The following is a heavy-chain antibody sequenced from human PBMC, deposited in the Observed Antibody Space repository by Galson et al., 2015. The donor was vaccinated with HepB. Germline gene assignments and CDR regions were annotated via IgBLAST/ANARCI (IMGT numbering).Heavy chain of an antibody. D-gene: IGHD4-17*01. V-gene: IGHV3-30*02. CDR2: IRYDGSNK. CDR1: GFTFSSYG. Sequence: SLRLSCAASGFTFSSYGMHWVRQAPGKGLEWVAFIRYDGSNKYYADSVKGRFTISRDNSKNTLYLQMNSLRAEDTAVYYCAKDLEYGDYGDYYYGMDVWGQGTTVTVSS. CDR3: AKDLEYGDYGDYYYGMDV. J-gene: IGHJ6*02.